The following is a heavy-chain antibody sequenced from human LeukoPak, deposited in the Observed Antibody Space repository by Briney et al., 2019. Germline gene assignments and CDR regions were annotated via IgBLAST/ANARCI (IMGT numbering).Heavy chain of an antibody. Sequence: ASVKVSCKASGYTFTSYYMHWVRQAPGQGLEWMGWMNPNSGNTGYAQKFQGRVTITRNTSISTAYMELSSLRSEDTAVYYCARGVMDSSGWYVDDAFDIWGQGTMVTVSS. V-gene: IGHV1-8*03. J-gene: IGHJ3*02. CDR1: GYTFTSYY. CDR2: MNPNSGNT. D-gene: IGHD6-19*01. CDR3: ARGVMDSSGWYVDDAFDI.